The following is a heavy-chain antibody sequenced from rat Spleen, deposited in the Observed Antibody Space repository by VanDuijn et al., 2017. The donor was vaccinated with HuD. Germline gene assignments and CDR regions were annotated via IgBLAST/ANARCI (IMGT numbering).Heavy chain of an antibody. CDR3: ARLITTGDYFDY. V-gene: IGHV5-29*01. CDR2: ISYDGSST. Sequence: EVQLVESDGGLVQPGRSLKLSCAASGFTFSDYYMAWVRQAPTKGLEWVATISYDGSSTYYRDSVKGRFTISRDNAKSTLYLQMDSLRSEDTATYYCARLITTGDYFDYWGQGVMVTVSS. D-gene: IGHD1-10*01. J-gene: IGHJ2*01. CDR1: GFTFSDYY.